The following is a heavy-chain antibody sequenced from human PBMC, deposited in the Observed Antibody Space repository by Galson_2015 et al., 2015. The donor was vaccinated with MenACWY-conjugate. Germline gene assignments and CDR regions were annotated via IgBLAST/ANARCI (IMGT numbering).Heavy chain of an antibody. J-gene: IGHJ4*02. Sequence: CMRLGCAASGVSVRTSWMHWVRQAPGKGLVWVSRISDYGRNKDHAHSVRGRFTISRENAKNTLYLQMNSLRAEDTAVYYCVRDFGGPFDYWGQGALVTVSS. CDR1: GVSVRTSW. CDR2: ISDYGRNK. V-gene: IGHV3-74*01. D-gene: IGHD3-10*01. CDR3: VRDFGGPFDY.